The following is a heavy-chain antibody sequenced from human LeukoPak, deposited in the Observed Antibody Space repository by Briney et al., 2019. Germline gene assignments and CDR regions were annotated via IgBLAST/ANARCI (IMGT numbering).Heavy chain of an antibody. V-gene: IGHV3-9*01. CDR1: GFTFDDYA. Sequence: GRSLRLSCAASGFTFDDYAMHWVRQAPGKGLEWVSGISWNSGSIGYADSVKGQFTISRDNAKNSLYLQMNSLRAEDTALYYCAKDMGYANVVVAANVDYWGQGTLVTVSS. CDR2: ISWNSGSI. CDR3: AKDMGYANVVVAANVDY. J-gene: IGHJ4*02. D-gene: IGHD2-15*01.